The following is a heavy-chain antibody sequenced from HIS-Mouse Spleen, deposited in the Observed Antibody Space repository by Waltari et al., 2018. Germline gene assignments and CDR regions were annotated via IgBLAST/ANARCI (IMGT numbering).Heavy chain of an antibody. CDR2: ISSGGST. CDR3: ARDIKAAAC. V-gene: IGHV3-66*01. D-gene: IGHD6-13*01. J-gene: IGHJ4*02. CDR1: GFTVSSNH. Sequence: EVQLVESGGGLVQPGGSLRLSCAASGFTVSSNHRRWVRQAPGRGAGWVAVISSGGSTYYADSVKGRFTISRDNSKSTLYLKMNSLRAEDTAVYYCARDIKAAACWGQGTLVTVSS.